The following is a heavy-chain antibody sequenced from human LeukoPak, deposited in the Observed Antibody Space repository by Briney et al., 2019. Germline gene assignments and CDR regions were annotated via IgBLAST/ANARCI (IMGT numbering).Heavy chain of an antibody. V-gene: IGHV4-30-2*01. Sequence: PSETLSLTCTVSGGSISSGGYYWSWSRQPPGKGREWIGYIYHSGSTYYNPSLKSRVAISVDRSKNQFSLKLSSVTAADTAVYYCARLGVGDTAMVTDFDYWGQGTLVTVSS. CDR2: IYHSGST. J-gene: IGHJ4*02. CDR3: ARLGVGDTAMVTDFDY. CDR1: GGSISSGGYY. D-gene: IGHD5-18*01.